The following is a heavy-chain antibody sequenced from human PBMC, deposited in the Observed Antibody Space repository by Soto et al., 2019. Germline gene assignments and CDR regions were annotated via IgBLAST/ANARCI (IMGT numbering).Heavy chain of an antibody. CDR2: INHSGST. CDR3: ARGSGEDIVVVPAALPHYYMDV. D-gene: IGHD2-2*01. Sequence: SETLSLTCAVYGGSFSGYYWSWIRQPPGKGLEWIGEINHSGSTNYNPSLKSRVTISVDTSKNQFSLKLSSVTAADTAVYYCARGSGEDIVVVPAALPHYYMDVWGKGNTVTVSS. V-gene: IGHV4-34*01. J-gene: IGHJ6*03. CDR1: GGSFSGYY.